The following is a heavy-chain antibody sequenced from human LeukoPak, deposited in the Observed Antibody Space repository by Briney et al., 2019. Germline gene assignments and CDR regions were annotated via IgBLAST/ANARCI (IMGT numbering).Heavy chain of an antibody. CDR3: LRDPYEAY. CDR1: GFTFSSYG. Sequence: GRSLRLSCAASGFTFSSYGMHWVRQAPGKGLEWVAVIWYDGTNKNYGDSVKGRFTISRDNSKNTVYLQMNSQRAEDTAVYYCLRDPYEAYWGQGTLVTVSS. J-gene: IGHJ4*02. CDR2: IWYDGTNK. D-gene: IGHD3-22*01. V-gene: IGHV3-33*01.